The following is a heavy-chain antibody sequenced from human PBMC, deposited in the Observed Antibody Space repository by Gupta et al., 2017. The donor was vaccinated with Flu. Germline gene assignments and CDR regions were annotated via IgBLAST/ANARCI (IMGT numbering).Heavy chain of an antibody. CDR3: ARAPWDDNGACGFYP. J-gene: IGHJ5*02. Sequence: GYSFNRHWIHWVLQAPGQGLEWLAIINPHDVTTSAAQKFRDRITMTRDKSKSTVSMGLGRMRYDDTAVYEWARAPWDDNGACGFYPWGPGPLVSVS. CDR1: GYSFNRHW. CDR2: INPHDVTT. D-gene: IGHD1-1*01. V-gene: IGHV1-46*02.